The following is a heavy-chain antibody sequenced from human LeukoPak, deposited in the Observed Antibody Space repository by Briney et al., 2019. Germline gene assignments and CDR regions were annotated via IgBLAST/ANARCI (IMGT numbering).Heavy chain of an antibody. Sequence: ASVKVSCKASGYTFTGYYMHWVRQAPGQGLEWMGWINPNSGGTNYAQKFQGRVTMTRDTSISTAYMELSRLRSDDTAVYYCARLGPFDWSFDYWDQGTLVTVSS. CDR1: GYTFTGYY. CDR2: INPNSGGT. D-gene: IGHD3-9*01. V-gene: IGHV1-2*02. J-gene: IGHJ4*02. CDR3: ARLGPFDWSFDY.